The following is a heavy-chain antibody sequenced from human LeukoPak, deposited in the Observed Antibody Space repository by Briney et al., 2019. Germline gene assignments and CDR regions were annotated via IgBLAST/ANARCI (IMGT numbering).Heavy chain of an antibody. D-gene: IGHD3-10*01. CDR2: ISYDGSNK. V-gene: IGHV3-30*04. CDR1: GFTFSSYA. Sequence: GGSLRLSCAASGFTFSSYAMHWVRQAPGKGLEWVAVISYDGSNKYYADSVKGRFTISRDNPKNTLYLQMNSLRAEDTAVYYCAELLWFGDPFDYWGQGTLVTVSS. CDR3: AELLWFGDPFDY. J-gene: IGHJ4*02.